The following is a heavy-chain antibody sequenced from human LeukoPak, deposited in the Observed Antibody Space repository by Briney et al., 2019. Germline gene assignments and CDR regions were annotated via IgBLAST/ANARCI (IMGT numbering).Heavy chain of an antibody. V-gene: IGHV3-15*01. Sequence: GGSLRLSCAASGFTFTNAWMSWIRQAPGKGPEWVGRIKSKTDGETKDYAAPVKGRFTISRDDLKNTLYMEMNSLKTEDTAVYYCTTRTRYCGGDCYPFDYWGQGTLVTVSS. CDR3: TTRTRYCGGDCYPFDY. CDR1: GFTFTNAW. D-gene: IGHD2-21*02. CDR2: IKSKTDGETK. J-gene: IGHJ4*02.